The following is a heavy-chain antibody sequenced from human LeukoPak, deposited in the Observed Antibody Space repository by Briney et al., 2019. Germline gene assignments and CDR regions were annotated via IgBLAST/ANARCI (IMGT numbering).Heavy chain of an antibody. V-gene: IGHV4-38-2*02. Sequence: SETLSLTCTVPVYSISSGYYWGWIRQPPGKGLEWIGSIYHSGSTYYNPSLKSRVTISVDTSKNQFSLKLSSVTAADTAVYYCARSAATGTHNWFDPWGQGTLVTVSS. CDR2: IYHSGST. D-gene: IGHD6-13*01. CDR3: ARSAATGTHNWFDP. J-gene: IGHJ5*02. CDR1: VYSISSGYY.